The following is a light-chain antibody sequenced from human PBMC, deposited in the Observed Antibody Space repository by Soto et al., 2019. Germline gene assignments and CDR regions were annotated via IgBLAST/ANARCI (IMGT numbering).Light chain of an antibody. J-gene: IGKJ3*01. CDR2: AAS. Sequence: EIVLTQSPGTLSLSPGERATLSCRASQSVSSSDLAWYQQKPGQAPRLLTYAASSRATGIPERFSGSGSGKAVTLTISRLEPEEFAVYYCQQYGSSPFTFGPGTKVDIK. V-gene: IGKV3-20*01. CDR1: QSVSSSD. CDR3: QQYGSSPFT.